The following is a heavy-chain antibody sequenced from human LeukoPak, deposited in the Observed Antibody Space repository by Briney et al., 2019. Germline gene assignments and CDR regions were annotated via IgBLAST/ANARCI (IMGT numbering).Heavy chain of an antibody. CDR2: ISYVGSNK. CDR1: GFTFSSYG. Sequence: GRSLRLSCAASGFTFSSYGMHWVRQAPGKGLEWVAVISYVGSNKYYADSVKGRFTISRDNSKNRLYLQMNSLRAEDTAVYYCAKEGYADAFDIWGQGTMVTVSS. D-gene: IGHD1-1*01. CDR3: AKEGYADAFDI. V-gene: IGHV3-30*18. J-gene: IGHJ3*02.